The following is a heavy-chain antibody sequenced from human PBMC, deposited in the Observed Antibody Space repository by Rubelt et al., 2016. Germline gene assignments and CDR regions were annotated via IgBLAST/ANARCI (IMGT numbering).Heavy chain of an antibody. CDR3: ARDPVGTTVRHFDY. D-gene: IGHD1-26*01. V-gene: IGHV3-30*04. CDR1: GFTFSSYV. J-gene: IGHJ4*02. CDR2: ISGDGSIK. Sequence: VQLVESGGRLVQPGGSLRLSCAASGFTFSSYVMHWVRQAPGKGLEWVAVISGDGSIKYYADSVKGRFTISRDNSKNTLDLQMNSLRVEDMAVYYCARDPVGTTVRHFDYWGQGTLVTVSS.